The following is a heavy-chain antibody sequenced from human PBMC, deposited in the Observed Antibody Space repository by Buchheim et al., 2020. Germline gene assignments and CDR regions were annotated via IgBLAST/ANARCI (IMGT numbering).Heavy chain of an antibody. D-gene: IGHD6-19*01. CDR1: GFTFSSYA. V-gene: IGHV3-30-3*01. Sequence: QVQLVESGGGVVQPGRSLRLSCAASGFTFSSYAMHWVRQAPGKGLEWVAVISYDGSNKYYADSVKGRFTISRDNSKNTLYLQMNSLRAEDTAVYYCARGSGWYDYWGQGTL. CDR3: ARGSGWYDY. CDR2: ISYDGSNK. J-gene: IGHJ4*02.